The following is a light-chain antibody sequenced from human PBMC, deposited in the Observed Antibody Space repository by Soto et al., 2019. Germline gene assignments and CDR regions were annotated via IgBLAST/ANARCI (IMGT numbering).Light chain of an antibody. CDR3: QHYGSSPRT. Sequence: EVVLTQSPGILSLSPGDNATLSCRASRSVSSNYLAWYQQRPGQAPRLLINRASNRATGIPDRFTGSGSGTDFTLTINRLEPADFAVYYCQHYGSSPRTFGQGSMVDVK. V-gene: IGKV3-20*01. J-gene: IGKJ1*01. CDR2: RAS. CDR1: RSVSSNY.